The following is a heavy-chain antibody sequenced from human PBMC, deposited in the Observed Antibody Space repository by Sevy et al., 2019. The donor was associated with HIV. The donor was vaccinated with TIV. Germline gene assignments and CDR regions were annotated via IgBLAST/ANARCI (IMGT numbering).Heavy chain of an antibody. V-gene: IGHV3-30*04. J-gene: IGHJ4*02. CDR1: GFTLTTYA. CDR2: TSYHEMNK. Sequence: GGSLRLSCAVSGFTLTTYAMHWVRQAPGKGLEGMAVTSYHEMNKYYAASVKGRFTISRDNSNNILYLQMNSLRPEDTAVYYCVRDGVPLTSHDSSGYLRTLDYWGQGTLVTVSS. D-gene: IGHD3-22*01. CDR3: VRDGVPLTSHDSSGYLRTLDY.